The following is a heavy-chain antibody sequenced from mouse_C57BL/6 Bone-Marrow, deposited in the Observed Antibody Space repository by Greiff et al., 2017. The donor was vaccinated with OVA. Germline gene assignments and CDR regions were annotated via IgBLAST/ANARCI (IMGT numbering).Heavy chain of an antibody. CDR3: AIANWYYFDY. CDR1: GYTFTDYY. CDR2: INPYNGGT. D-gene: IGHD4-1*01. J-gene: IGHJ2*01. V-gene: IGHV1-19*01. Sequence: EVKLVESGPVLVKPGASVKMSCKASGYTFTDYYMNWVKQSHGKSLEWIGGINPYNGGTSYNQKFKGKATLTVDKSSSTAYMELNSLTSEDSAVYYCAIANWYYFDYWGQGTTLTVSS.